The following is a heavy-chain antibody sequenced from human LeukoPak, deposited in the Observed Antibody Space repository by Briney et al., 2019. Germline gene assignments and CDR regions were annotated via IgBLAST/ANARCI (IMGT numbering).Heavy chain of an antibody. CDR2: IYSGGST. Sequence: GGSLRLSCAASGFAFSNAWMSWVRQAPGRGLEWVSVIYSGGSTYYADSVKGRFTISRDNSKNTLYLQMNSLRAEDTAVYYCARGAVAGNDDYWGQGTLVTVSS. CDR1: GFAFSNAW. D-gene: IGHD6-19*01. V-gene: IGHV3-66*01. CDR3: ARGAVAGNDDY. J-gene: IGHJ4*02.